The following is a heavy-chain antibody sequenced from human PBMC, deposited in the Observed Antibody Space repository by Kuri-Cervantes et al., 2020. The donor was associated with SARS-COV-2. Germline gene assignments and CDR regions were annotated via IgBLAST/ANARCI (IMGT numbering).Heavy chain of an antibody. CDR1: GYTFTSYY. D-gene: IGHD7-27*01. CDR2: INPSRGST. J-gene: IGHJ6*03. CDR3: ARANWRTGGYYYYYMDV. V-gene: IGHV1-46*01. Sequence: ASVKVSCKASGYTFTSYYMHWVRQAPAQGLEWMGIINPSRGSTSYAQKFQGRVTMTRDTSTSTAYMELSSMRSEDTAVYYCARANWRTGGYYYYYMDVWGKGTTVTVSS.